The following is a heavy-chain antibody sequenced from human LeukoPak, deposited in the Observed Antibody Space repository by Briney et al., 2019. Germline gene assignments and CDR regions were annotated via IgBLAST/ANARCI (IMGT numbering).Heavy chain of an antibody. CDR3: ARGEMATIIFDY. Sequence: SETLSLTCAVYGGSFSGYYWSWIRQPPGKGLEWIGEINRSGSTNYNPSLKSRVTISVDTSKNQFSLKLSSVTAADTAVYYCARGEMATIIFDYWGQGTLVTVSS. CDR1: GGSFSGYY. V-gene: IGHV4-34*01. D-gene: IGHD5-12*01. J-gene: IGHJ4*02. CDR2: INRSGST.